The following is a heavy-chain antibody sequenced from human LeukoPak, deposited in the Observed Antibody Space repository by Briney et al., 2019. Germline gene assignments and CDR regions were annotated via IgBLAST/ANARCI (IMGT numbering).Heavy chain of an antibody. CDR1: GGSISSGSYY. J-gene: IGHJ5*02. D-gene: IGHD3-22*01. CDR2: IYTSGST. CDR3: ATQSGSGYYPSSFDP. V-gene: IGHV4-61*02. Sequence: SQTLSLTSTVSGGSISSGSYYWSWIRQPAGKGLEWIGRIYTSGSTNYNPSLKSRVTISVDTSKNQFSLKLSSVTAADTAVYYCATQSGSGYYPSSFDPWGQGTLVTVSS.